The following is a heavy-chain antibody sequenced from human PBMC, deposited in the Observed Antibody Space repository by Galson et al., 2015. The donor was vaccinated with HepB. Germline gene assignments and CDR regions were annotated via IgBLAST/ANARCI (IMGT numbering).Heavy chain of an antibody. CDR2: ISYDGSNK. CDR1: GFTFSSYA. CDR3: ARGRRIVVVPTAYFDY. D-gene: IGHD2-2*01. V-gene: IGHV3-30-3*01. J-gene: IGHJ4*02. Sequence: SLRLSCAASGFTFSSYAMHWVRQAPGKGLEWVAVISYDGSNKYYADSVKGRFTISRDNSKNTLYLQMSSLRAENTAVYYCARGRRIVVVPTAYFDYWGQGTLVTVSS.